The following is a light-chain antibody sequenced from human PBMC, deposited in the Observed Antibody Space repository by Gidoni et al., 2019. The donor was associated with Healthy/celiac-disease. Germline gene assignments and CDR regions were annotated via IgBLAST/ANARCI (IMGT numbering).Light chain of an antibody. Sequence: QSVLTQQPSASGTPGQRVAISCAGSSSNIGSNTVHWYQQLPGTAPKLLIYRNNQRPSGFPDRFSGSKSGTSASLAISGLQSEDEADYYCAAWDDSLNGVVFGGGTKLTVL. J-gene: IGLJ2*01. CDR1: SSNIGSNT. V-gene: IGLV1-44*01. CDR3: AAWDDSLNGVV. CDR2: RNN.